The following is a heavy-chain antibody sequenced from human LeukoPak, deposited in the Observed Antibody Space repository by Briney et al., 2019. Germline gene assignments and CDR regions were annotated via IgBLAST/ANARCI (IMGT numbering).Heavy chain of an antibody. CDR3: ARGDAAVYFDY. D-gene: IGHD2-15*01. V-gene: IGHV4-38-2*02. J-gene: IGHJ4*02. CDR1: GYSISSGYY. Sequence: SETLSLTCTVSGYSISSGYYWGWIRQPPGKGLEWIGSIYHSGSTYYNPSLKSRVTISVDTSKNQFSLKLSSVTAADTAVYYCARGDAAVYFDYWGQGTLVTVSS. CDR2: IYHSGST.